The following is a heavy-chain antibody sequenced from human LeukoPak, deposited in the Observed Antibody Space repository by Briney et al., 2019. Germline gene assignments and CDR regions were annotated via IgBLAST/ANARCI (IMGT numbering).Heavy chain of an antibody. CDR1: GYTFTSYG. V-gene: IGHV1-18*01. CDR2: ISGYNGNT. Sequence: ASVKVSCKTSGYTFTSYGISWVRQAPGQGLEWMGWISGYNGNTHYAQKLQGRVTMTTDTSTSTAYMELRSLRSDDTAVYYCARDGHRMYYYGSSDYRFDNWGQGTLVTVSS. CDR3: ARDGHRMYYYGSSDYRFDN. D-gene: IGHD3-22*01. J-gene: IGHJ4*02.